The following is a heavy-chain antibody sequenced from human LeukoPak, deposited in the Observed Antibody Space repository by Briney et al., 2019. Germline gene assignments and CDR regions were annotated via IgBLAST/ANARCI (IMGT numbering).Heavy chain of an antibody. J-gene: IGHJ6*03. CDR1: GYTFTSYA. D-gene: IGHD3-22*01. CDR3: ARDTTLSRVITTTTTYHYFYYIDV. CDR2: INAGNGNT. Sequence: GASVKVSCKASGYTFTSYAMHWVRQAPGQRLEWMGWINAGNGNTKYSQEFQGRVTITRDTSASTAYMELSSLRSEDTAIYYCARDTTLSRVITTTTTYHYFYYIDVWGKGTTVTISS. V-gene: IGHV1-3*03.